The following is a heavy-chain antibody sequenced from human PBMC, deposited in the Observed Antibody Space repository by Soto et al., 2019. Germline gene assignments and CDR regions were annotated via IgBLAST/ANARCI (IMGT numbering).Heavy chain of an antibody. J-gene: IGHJ6*02. D-gene: IGHD3-10*01. CDR1: GGTFSSYA. Sequence: QVQLVQSGAEVKKPGSSVKVSCKASGGTFSSYAISWVRQAPGQGLEWMGGIIPIFGTANYAQKFQGRVTITADESTSKAYLELSSLRSEEKAEYYFARHWFRKSAITRGGYYYGIDVWGRGTTVTVS. V-gene: IGHV1-69*01. CDR3: ARHWFRKSAITRGGYYYGIDV. CDR2: IIPIFGTA.